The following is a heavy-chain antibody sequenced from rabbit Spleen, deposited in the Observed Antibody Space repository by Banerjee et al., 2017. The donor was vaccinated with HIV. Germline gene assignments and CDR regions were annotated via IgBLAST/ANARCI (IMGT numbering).Heavy chain of an antibody. Sequence: EQLEESGGGLVKPEESLTLSCKASGFDFSTYGVSWVRQAPGKGLEWITCINMVTGKSVYASWAKGRFIMSRTSSTKVTLQMTSLTAADTATYFCARDLVAVIGWNFNLWGPGTLVTVS. CDR2: INMVTGKS. D-gene: IGHD1-1*01. CDR1: GFDFSTYG. J-gene: IGHJ4*01. CDR3: ARDLVAVIGWNFNL. V-gene: IGHV1S45*01.